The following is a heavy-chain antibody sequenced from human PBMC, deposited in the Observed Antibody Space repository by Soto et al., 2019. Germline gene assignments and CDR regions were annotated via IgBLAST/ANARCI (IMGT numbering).Heavy chain of an antibody. CDR3: ARLLWFGEPKHDY. J-gene: IGHJ4*02. CDR2: IYYSGST. Sequence: SETLSLTCTVSGGSISSSSYYWGWIRQPPGKGLEWIGSIYYSGSTYYNPSLKSRVTISVDTSNNQFSLKLSSVTAADTAVYYCARLLWFGEPKHDYWGKGTLVTVYS. V-gene: IGHV4-39*01. CDR1: GGSISSSSYY. D-gene: IGHD3-10*01.